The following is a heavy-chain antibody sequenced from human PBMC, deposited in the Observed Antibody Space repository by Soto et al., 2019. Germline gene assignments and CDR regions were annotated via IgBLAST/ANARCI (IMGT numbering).Heavy chain of an antibody. D-gene: IGHD5-12*01. CDR3: ATVATNSYNWLDP. CDR2: INTDGTKT. V-gene: IGHV3-74*01. CDR1: GFTFSTFW. Sequence: EVQLVESGGTLVQPGGSLRLSCAASGFTFSTFWMHWVRQAPGKGLVWVSRINTDGTKTTDAASVKGRFTISRDNAKNTVYLQMDSLRAEDTAVYYGATVATNSYNWLDPWGQGTLVTVSS. J-gene: IGHJ5*02.